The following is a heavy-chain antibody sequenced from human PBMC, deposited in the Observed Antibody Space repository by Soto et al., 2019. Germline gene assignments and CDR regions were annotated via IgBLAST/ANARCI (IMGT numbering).Heavy chain of an antibody. CDR2: VYPSGSN. CDR1: GASISSNYW. D-gene: IGHD6-13*01. Sequence: QVQLQESGPGLVKPSGTLALTCTVSGASISSNYWWTWVRQPPGKGLEWIAEVYPSGSNNYNASPECGVTLSVDQSKNQFSRGLGRVAAAHTAVYCCARVAYSLESVSSATWVDPWGQGTRV. J-gene: IGHJ5*01. CDR3: ARVAYSLESVSSATWVDP. V-gene: IGHV4-4*01.